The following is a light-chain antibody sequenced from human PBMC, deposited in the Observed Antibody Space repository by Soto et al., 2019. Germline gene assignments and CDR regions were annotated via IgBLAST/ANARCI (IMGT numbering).Light chain of an antibody. J-gene: IGKJ2*02. V-gene: IGKV1-5*01. CDR2: DAS. CDR1: QNINNS. CDR3: QHCSVFLCT. Sequence: DIQMTQSPSTLSASVRDRVTVNCRASQNINNSLAWYQQKSGSAPKLLISDASNLASGVPSRFSGSGSGTDFTLTFNSLEPDDFATYYCQHCSVFLCTFAQGTKVDIK.